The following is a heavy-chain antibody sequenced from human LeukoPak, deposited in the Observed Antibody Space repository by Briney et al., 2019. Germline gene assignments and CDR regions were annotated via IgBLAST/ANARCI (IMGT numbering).Heavy chain of an antibody. Sequence: PSETLSLTCAVYGGSFSGYYWNWIREPPGKELEWIGEINHSGSTNYNPSLKSRVTISVDTSKNQFSLKLSSVTAADTAVYYCARWMVGATFDYWGQETLVTVSS. CDR1: GGSFSGYY. CDR3: ARWMVGATFDY. D-gene: IGHD1-26*01. CDR2: INHSGST. J-gene: IGHJ4*02. V-gene: IGHV4-34*01.